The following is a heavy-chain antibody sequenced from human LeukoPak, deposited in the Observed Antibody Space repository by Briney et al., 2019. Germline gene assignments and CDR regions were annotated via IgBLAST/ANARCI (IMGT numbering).Heavy chain of an antibody. CDR3: AKGGPAYCSSTSCYEALDYYYYGMGV. D-gene: IGHD2-2*01. J-gene: IGHJ6*02. V-gene: IGHV3-48*02. CDR2: ISSSSSTI. CDR1: GFTFSTYW. Sequence: PGGSLRLSCAASGFTFSTYWMNWVRQAPGKGLEWVSYISSSSSTIYYADSVKGRFTISRDNAKNSLYLQMNSLRDEDTAVYYCAKGGPAYCSSTSCYEALDYYYYGMGVWGQGTTVTVSS.